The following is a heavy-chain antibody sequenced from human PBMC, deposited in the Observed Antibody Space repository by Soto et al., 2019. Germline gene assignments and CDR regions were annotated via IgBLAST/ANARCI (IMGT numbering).Heavy chain of an antibody. V-gene: IGHV1-8*01. CDR2: MRANSGDR. CDR1: GDTFTNFD. J-gene: IGHJ4*02. Sequence: QVQLVQSGAEVKKPGASVKVSCKPSGDTFTNFDLNWVRQAAGKGLEWLGWMRANSGDRGHAQKFRDRVSLTRDTSMSTAYMELSSLRAEDTAVYYCARYLHGQGFKVWGQGTLVIVPS. D-gene: IGHD2-15*01. CDR3: ARYLHGQGFKV.